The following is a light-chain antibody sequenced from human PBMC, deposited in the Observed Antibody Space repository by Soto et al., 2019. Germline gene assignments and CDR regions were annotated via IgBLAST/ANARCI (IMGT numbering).Light chain of an antibody. CDR1: QSVSSY. J-gene: IGKJ4*01. CDR2: DAS. Sequence: EIVLTQSPATLSLSPGERATLSCRASQSVSSYLAWYQQKPGQAPRLLIYDASSRATGIPARFSGSGSGTDFTLTISSLEPEDFAVYYCQQRSNWPLTFGGGTKVE. CDR3: QQRSNWPLT. V-gene: IGKV3-11*01.